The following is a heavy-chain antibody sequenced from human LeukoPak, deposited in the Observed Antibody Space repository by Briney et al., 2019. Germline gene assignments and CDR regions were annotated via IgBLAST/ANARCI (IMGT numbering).Heavy chain of an antibody. D-gene: IGHD3-22*01. Sequence: ASVKVSCKASGGTFSSYAITWVRQAPGQGLEWIGGIIPVFQTPNYAQNFRGRVTITTDESTRTAYMELSSLRSEDTAIYYCARDTTFSRVITTTTTYHYFYYIDVWGKGTTVTISS. J-gene: IGHJ6*03. V-gene: IGHV1-69*05. CDR1: GGTFSSYA. CDR3: ARDTTFSRVITTTTTYHYFYYIDV. CDR2: IIPVFQTP.